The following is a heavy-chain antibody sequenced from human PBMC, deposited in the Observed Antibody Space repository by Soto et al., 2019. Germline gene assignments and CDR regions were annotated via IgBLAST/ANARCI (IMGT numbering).Heavy chain of an antibody. CDR3: ARGRHYDILTGSYYFDY. D-gene: IGHD3-9*01. V-gene: IGHV1-8*01. Sequence: ASVKVSCKASGYTFTSYDINWVRQATGQGLEWMGWMNPNSGNTGYAQKFQGRVTMTRNTSISTAYMELSSLRSEDTAVYYCARGRHYDILTGSYYFDYWGQGTLVTVSS. CDR1: GYTFTSYD. J-gene: IGHJ4*02. CDR2: MNPNSGNT.